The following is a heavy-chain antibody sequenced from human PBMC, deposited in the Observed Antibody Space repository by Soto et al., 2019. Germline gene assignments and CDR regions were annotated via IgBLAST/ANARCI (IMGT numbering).Heavy chain of an antibody. V-gene: IGHV3-23*01. Sequence: EVHLLESGGGLVQPGGSLRLSCAASGFTFSSYAMTWVRQAPGKGLEWVSVISDSGATTYDADSVKGRFTISRDNSKNTLYLLMHTLRAEDTAVYYCAKDLSVASWPVGFFDYWGQGTLVTVSS. J-gene: IGHJ4*02. CDR2: ISDSGATT. CDR1: GFTFSSYA. D-gene: IGHD2-15*01. CDR3: AKDLSVASWPVGFFDY.